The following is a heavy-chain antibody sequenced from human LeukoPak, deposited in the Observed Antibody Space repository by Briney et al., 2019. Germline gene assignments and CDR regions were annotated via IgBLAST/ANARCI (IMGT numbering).Heavy chain of an antibody. CDR2: IYYSGST. CDR1: GGSISSYY. Sequence: PSETLSLTCTVSGGSISSYYWSWSRQPPGKGLEWMEYIYYSGSTNHNPSLKSRVTISVDTSKNQFSLKLSSVTAADTAVYYCATLTYCSGGSCFPKYFQHWGQGTLVAVSS. D-gene: IGHD2-15*01. V-gene: IGHV4-59*08. CDR3: ATLTYCSGGSCFPKYFQH. J-gene: IGHJ1*01.